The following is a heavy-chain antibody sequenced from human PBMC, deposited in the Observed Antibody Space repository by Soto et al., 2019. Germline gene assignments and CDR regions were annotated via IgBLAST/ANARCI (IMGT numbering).Heavy chain of an antibody. D-gene: IGHD6-6*01. Sequence: PSETLSLTCTVSGGSISSYYWSWIRQPPGKGLEWIGYIYYSGSTNYNPSLKSRVTISVDTSKNQFSLKLSSVTAADTAVYYCARAGKSSGNDYWGQGTLVTVSS. CDR1: GGSISSYY. CDR3: ARAGKSSGNDY. CDR2: IYYSGST. V-gene: IGHV4-59*01. J-gene: IGHJ4*02.